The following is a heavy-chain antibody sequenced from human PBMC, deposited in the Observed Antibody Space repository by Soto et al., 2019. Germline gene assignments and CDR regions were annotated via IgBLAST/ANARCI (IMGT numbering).Heavy chain of an antibody. V-gene: IGHV3-13*01. D-gene: IGHD2-2*01. Sequence: GPNRLSNTASEFNFRDYDIRRVSKKRGKGLGWVSAIGAGGETYYAGSVKGRFTISRENAKNSLFLQMNSLRAGDSAAYYCARRYCSGNSCRAIGIGLDYWGQRTLV. CDR2: IGAGGET. CDR3: ARRYCSGNSCRAIGIGLDY. J-gene: IGHJ4*02. CDR1: EFNFRDYD.